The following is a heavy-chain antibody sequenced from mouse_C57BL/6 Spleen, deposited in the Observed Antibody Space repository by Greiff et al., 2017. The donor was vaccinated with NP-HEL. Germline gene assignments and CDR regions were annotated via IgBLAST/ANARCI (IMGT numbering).Heavy chain of an antibody. J-gene: IGHJ1*03. CDR1: GFTFSDYY. CDR3: ARDQGTTVVATGYFDV. V-gene: IGHV5-16*01. Sequence: DVQLVESEGGLVQPGSSMKLSCTASGFTFSDYYMAWVRQVPEKGLEWVANINYDGSSTYYLDSLKSRFIISRDNAKNILYLQMSSLKSEDTATYYCARDQGTTVVATGYFDVWGTGTTVTVSS. CDR2: INYDGSST. D-gene: IGHD1-1*01.